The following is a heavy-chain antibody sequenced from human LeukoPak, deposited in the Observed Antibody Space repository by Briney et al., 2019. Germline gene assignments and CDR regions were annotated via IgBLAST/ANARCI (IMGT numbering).Heavy chain of an antibody. CDR3: AKDRADSGSYRHYFDY. Sequence: PGGSLRLSCAASGLTFRTYGMSWVRQAPGKGLEWVSVISGGASSTFYADSVKGRFTISRDNSKNTLYLQMNSLRAEDTAVYYCAKDRADSGSYRHYFDYWGQGTLVTVSS. CDR2: ISGGASST. D-gene: IGHD3-16*02. V-gene: IGHV3-23*01. CDR1: GLTFRTYG. J-gene: IGHJ4*02.